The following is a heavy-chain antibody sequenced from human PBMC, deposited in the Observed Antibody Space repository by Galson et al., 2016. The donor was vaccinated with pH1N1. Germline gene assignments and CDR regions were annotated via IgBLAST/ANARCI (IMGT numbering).Heavy chain of an antibody. CDR3: ARDRVALTGIFDY. CDR1: GGSISSSIYY. V-gene: IGHV4-61*02. CDR2: MYTSGTT. J-gene: IGHJ4*02. Sequence: LSLTCTVSGGSISSSIYYWNWIRQPAGKGLEWIGRMYTSGTTTYNPSLESRVSISVDTSKNQFSLRLSSVTAADTAVYFCARDRVALTGIFDYWGQGALVTVSS. D-gene: IGHD3-10*01.